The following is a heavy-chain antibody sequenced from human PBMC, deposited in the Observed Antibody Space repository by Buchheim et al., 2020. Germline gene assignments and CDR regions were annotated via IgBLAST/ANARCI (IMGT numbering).Heavy chain of an antibody. Sequence: QVQLQQWGAGLLKPSETLSLTCAVYGGSFSGYYWSWIRQPPGKGLEWIGEINHSGSTNYNPSLKSRVTISVDTSKNQFSLQLSSVTAADTAVYYCARDLPGYGRDNWFDPWGQGTL. D-gene: IGHD4-17*01. CDR3: ARDLPGYGRDNWFDP. V-gene: IGHV4-34*01. CDR2: INHSGST. J-gene: IGHJ5*02. CDR1: GGSFSGYY.